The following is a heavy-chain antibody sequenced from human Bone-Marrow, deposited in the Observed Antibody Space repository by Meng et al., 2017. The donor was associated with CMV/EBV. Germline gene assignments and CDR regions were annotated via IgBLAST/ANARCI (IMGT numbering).Heavy chain of an antibody. D-gene: IGHD3-16*01. J-gene: IGHJ4*02. CDR2: IRYDGSNK. CDR1: GFTFSSYG. CDR3: ARLPGTMAWTFDY. V-gene: IGHV3-30*02. Sequence: GGSLRLSCAASGFTFSSYGMHWVRQAPGKGLEWVAFIRYDGSNKYYADSVKGRFTISRDNSKNTLYLQMNSLRAEDTAVYYCARLPGTMAWTFDYLGQGTLVTVSS.